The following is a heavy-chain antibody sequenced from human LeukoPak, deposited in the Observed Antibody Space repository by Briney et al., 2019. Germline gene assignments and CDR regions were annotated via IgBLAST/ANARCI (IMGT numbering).Heavy chain of an antibody. CDR1: GGTFSSYA. CDR2: FSAYNGNT. V-gene: IGHV1-18*01. D-gene: IGHD3-3*01. CDR3: ARDLADFWSDYSTGDY. J-gene: IGHJ4*02. Sequence: GASVKVSCKASGGTFSSYAISWVRQAPGQGLEWMGWFSAYNGNTNYAQMLQGRVTMTTDTSTSTAYMELRSLRSDDTAVYYCARDLADFWSDYSTGDYWGQGTLVTVSS.